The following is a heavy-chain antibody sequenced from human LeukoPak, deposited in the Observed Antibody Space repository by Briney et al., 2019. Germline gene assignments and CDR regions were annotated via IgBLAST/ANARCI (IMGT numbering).Heavy chain of an antibody. CDR3: ARGGIFGVVMFDI. V-gene: IGHV4-31*03. J-gene: IGHJ3*02. CDR1: GDSISSGGYS. D-gene: IGHD3-3*01. CDR2: IYYSGST. Sequence: SETLSLTCTVSGDSISSGGYSWSWIRQHPGKVLEWIGYIYYSGSTYYNPSVKSRVTIPVDTSKNQSSLKLSSVTAADTAVYYCARGGIFGVVMFDIWGQGTMVTVSS.